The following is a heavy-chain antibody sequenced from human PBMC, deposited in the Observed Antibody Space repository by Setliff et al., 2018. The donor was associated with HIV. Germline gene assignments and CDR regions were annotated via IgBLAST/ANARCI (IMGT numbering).Heavy chain of an antibody. D-gene: IGHD5-12*01. CDR3: AKGRSGYDSRLYYYHHGMDV. CDR1: GGSFRGYY. J-gene: IGHJ6*02. V-gene: IGHV4-34*01. Sequence: SETLSLTCVVYGGSFRGYYWSWIRQPPGKGLEWIGESNQSGSGNYNPSLKSRVTISVDTSKNEFSLNMGSVTAVDTAVYYCAKGRSGYDSRLYYYHHGMDVWGQGTTVTVSS. CDR2: SNQSGSG.